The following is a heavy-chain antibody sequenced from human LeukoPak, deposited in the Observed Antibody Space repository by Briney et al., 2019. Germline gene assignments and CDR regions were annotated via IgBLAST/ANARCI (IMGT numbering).Heavy chain of an antibody. J-gene: IGHJ4*02. Sequence: GGSLRLSCAASGFTFSSYAMSWVRQAPGKGLEWVAVISYDGSNKYYADSVKGRFTISRDNSKNTLYLQMNSLRAEDTAVYYCARQASGGYYFGYWGQGTLVTVSS. CDR1: GFTFSSYA. D-gene: IGHD3-22*01. CDR2: ISYDGSNK. CDR3: ARQASGGYYFGY. V-gene: IGHV3-30*04.